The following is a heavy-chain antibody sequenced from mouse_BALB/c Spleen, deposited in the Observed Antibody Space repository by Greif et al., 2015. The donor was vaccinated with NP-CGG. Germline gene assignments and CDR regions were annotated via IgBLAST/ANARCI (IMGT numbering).Heavy chain of an antibody. CDR2: INPYNDGT. Sequence: EVKLVESGPELVKPGASVKMSCKASGYTFTSYVMHWVKQKPGQGLEWIGYINPYNDGTKYNEKFKGKATLTSDKSSSTAYMELSSLTSEDSAVYYCARCRSYGNYFDYWGQGTTLTVSS. V-gene: IGHV1-14*01. CDR1: GYTFTSYV. J-gene: IGHJ2*01. D-gene: IGHD2-1*01. CDR3: ARCRSYGNYFDY.